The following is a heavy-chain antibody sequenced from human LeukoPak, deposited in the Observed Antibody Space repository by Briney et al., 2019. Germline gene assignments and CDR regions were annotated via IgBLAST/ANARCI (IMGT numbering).Heavy chain of an antibody. J-gene: IGHJ4*02. CDR1: GFTFSNAW. CDR2: IKNETDGGTT. CDR3: TTTSDYGDHKR. Sequence: GGSLRLSCAASGFTFSNAWMSWVRQAPGKGLEWVGHIKNETDGGTTDYAAPVKGRFTISRDDSKNTLYLQMNSLKTEDTAVYYCTTTSDYGDHKRWGQGTLVTVSS. D-gene: IGHD4-17*01. V-gene: IGHV3-15*01.